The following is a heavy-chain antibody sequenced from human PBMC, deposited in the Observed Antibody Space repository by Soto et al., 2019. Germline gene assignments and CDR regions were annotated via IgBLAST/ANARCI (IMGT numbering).Heavy chain of an antibody. CDR3: ARLKGDYYYGMDV. CDR1: GGSISSSSYY. J-gene: IGHJ6*02. CDR2: IYYSGST. Sequence: SETLSLTCPVSGGSISSSSYYWGWIRQPPGKGLEWIGSIYYSGSTYYNPSLKSRVTISVDTSKNQFSLKLSSVTAADTAVYSCARLKGDYYYGMDVWGQGTTVTVSS. V-gene: IGHV4-39*01.